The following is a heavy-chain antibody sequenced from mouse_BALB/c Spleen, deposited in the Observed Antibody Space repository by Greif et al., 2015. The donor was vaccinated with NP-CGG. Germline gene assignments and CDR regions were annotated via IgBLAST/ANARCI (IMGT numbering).Heavy chain of an antibody. CDR2: ISSGGSYT. CDR3: ARDNYDLWYFDV. CDR1: GFTFSSYA. Sequence: EVQLVESGGGLVKPGGSLKLSCAASGFTFSSYAMSWVRQSPEKRLEWVAEISSGGSYTYYPDTVTGRFTISRDNAKNTLYLEMSSLRSEDTAMYYCARDNYDLWYFDVWGAGTTVTVSS. J-gene: IGHJ1*01. D-gene: IGHD2-4*01. V-gene: IGHV5-9-4*01.